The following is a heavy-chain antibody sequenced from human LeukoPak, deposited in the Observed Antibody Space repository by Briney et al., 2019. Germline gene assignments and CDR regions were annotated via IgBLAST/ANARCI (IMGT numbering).Heavy chain of an antibody. Sequence: PGGSLRLSCAASGFTFNSYEMNCVRQAPGKGLEWVSYISSSGSPIYYADSVEGRFTISRDNAKDSLYLQMSSLRAEDTAMYYCARVYSNYDPAAMDVWGQGTTVTVSS. D-gene: IGHD4-11*01. V-gene: IGHV3-48*03. CDR2: ISSSGSPI. J-gene: IGHJ6*02. CDR1: GFTFNSYE. CDR3: ARVYSNYDPAAMDV.